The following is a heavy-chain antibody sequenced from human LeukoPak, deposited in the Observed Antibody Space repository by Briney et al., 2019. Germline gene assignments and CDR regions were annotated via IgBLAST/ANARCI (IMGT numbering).Heavy chain of an antibody. CDR1: GYSISYGYF. D-gene: IGHD2-15*01. CDR2: VYHTGST. V-gene: IGHV4-38-2*02. CDR3: ARDREYCSGARCYYYYYMDV. J-gene: IGHJ6*03. Sequence: SETLSLTCTVSGYSISYGYFWAWIRQPPGKGLEWIGSVYHTGSTHYTPPFKSRVTISLDTSKNHFSLKLTSVTAADTAVYYCARDREYCSGARCYYYYYMDVWGKGTTVTVSS.